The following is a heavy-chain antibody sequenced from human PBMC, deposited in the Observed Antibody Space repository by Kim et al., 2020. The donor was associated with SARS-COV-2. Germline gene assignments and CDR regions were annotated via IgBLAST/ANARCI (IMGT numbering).Heavy chain of an antibody. CDR1: GYSFTSYW. CDR3: ARGDQVGNYFDS. Sequence: GESLKISCKASGYSFTSYWIAWVRQMPGKGLEWMGIIYPGDSDTRYSPSFQGQVTISADQSVNTAYLQWSSLQASDTAMYFCARGDQVGNYFDSWGQGTLVSVSS. CDR2: IYPGDSDT. J-gene: IGHJ4*02. D-gene: IGHD3-16*01. V-gene: IGHV5-51*01.